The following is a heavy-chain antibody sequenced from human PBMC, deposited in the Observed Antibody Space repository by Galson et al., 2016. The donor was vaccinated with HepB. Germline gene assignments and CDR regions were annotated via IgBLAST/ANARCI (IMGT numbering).Heavy chain of an antibody. V-gene: IGHV3-66*01. CDR1: GFTFSSYG. CDR2: IYSGGAT. D-gene: IGHD1-1*01. Sequence: SLRLSCAASGFTFSSYGMSWVRQAPGKGLEWISLIYSGGATYYADSEKGRFTISRDNSKNTLYLQMNRRRVEDTAVYYCARNPTGNKVGGQGTLVTVSS. J-gene: IGHJ4*02. CDR3: ARNPTGNKV.